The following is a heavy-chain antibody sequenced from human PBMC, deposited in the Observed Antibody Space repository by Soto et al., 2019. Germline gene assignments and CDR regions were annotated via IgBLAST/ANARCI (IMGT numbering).Heavy chain of an antibody. CDR2: INHSGST. CDR3: ARIPHRYDALTGPGY. CDR1: GGSFSGYY. D-gene: IGHD3-9*01. J-gene: IGHJ4*02. Sequence: SETLSLTCAVYGGSFSGYYWSWIRQPPGKGLEWIGEINHSGSTNYNPSLKSRVTISVDTSKNQFSLKLSSVTAEDTAIYYCARIPHRYDALTGPGYWGQGALVTVSS. V-gene: IGHV4-34*01.